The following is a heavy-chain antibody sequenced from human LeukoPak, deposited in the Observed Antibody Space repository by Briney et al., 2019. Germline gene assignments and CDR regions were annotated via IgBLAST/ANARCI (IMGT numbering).Heavy chain of an antibody. J-gene: IGHJ4*02. CDR3: AKDFGSGSAIGDFDY. Sequence: PGGSLRLSCAASGFTFSSYGMHWVRQAPGKGLEWVAFIRYDGSNKYYADSVKGRFTISRDNSKNTLYLQMNSLRAEDTAVYYCAKDFGSGSAIGDFDYWGQGTLVTVSP. CDR2: IRYDGSNK. D-gene: IGHD3-10*01. CDR1: GFTFSSYG. V-gene: IGHV3-30*02.